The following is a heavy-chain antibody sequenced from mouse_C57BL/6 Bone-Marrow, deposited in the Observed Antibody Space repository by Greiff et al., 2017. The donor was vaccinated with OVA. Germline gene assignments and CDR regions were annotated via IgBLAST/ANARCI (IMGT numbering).Heavy chain of an antibody. CDR3: ARDSNYRYYAMDY. D-gene: IGHD2-5*01. Sequence: VQLQQSGPELVKPGASVKISCKASGYSLTGYYMNWVKQSPEKSLEWIGEINPSTGGTTYNQKFKAKATLTVDKSSSTAYMQLKSLTSEDSAVYYCARDSNYRYYAMDYWGQGTSVTVSS. CDR1: GYSLTGYY. J-gene: IGHJ4*01. V-gene: IGHV1-42*01. CDR2: INPSTGGT.